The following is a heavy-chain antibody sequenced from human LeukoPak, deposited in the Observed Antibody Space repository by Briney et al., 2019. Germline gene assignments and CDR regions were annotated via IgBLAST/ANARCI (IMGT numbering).Heavy chain of an antibody. J-gene: IGHJ5*02. V-gene: IGHV4-59*08. CDR2: IYYGGST. CDR1: GGSISSYY. CDR3: ARLGYDFWSGYYGRTYNWFDP. D-gene: IGHD3-3*01. Sequence: SETLSLTCTVSGGSISSYYWSWIRQPPGKGLEWIGYIYYGGSTNYNPSLKSRVTISVDTSKNQFSLKLSSVTAADTAVYYCARLGYDFWSGYYGRTYNWFDPWGQGTLVTVSS.